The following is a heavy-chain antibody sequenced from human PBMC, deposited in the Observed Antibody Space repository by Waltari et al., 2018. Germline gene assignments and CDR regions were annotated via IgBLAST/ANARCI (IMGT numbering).Heavy chain of an antibody. CDR3: AGAPHYYDSSGYDY. Sequence: QVQLQESGPGLVKPSQTLSLTCTVSGGSISSGSSYWSWIRQPAGKGLEWIGRIYTSGSTNYNPSLKSRVTISVDTSKNQFSLKLSSVTAADTAVYYCAGAPHYYDSSGYDYWGQGTLVTVSS. D-gene: IGHD3-22*01. V-gene: IGHV4-61*02. J-gene: IGHJ4*02. CDR2: IYTSGST. CDR1: GGSISSGSSY.